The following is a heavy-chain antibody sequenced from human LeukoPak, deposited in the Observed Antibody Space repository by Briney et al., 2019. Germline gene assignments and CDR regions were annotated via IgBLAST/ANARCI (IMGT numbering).Heavy chain of an antibody. V-gene: IGHV3-7*01. CDR3: ARAFDY. Sequence: GGSLRLSCAASEFTLSSHWMSWVRQAPGKGLEWVANIKQDGSEKYYVDSVKGRFTISRDNAKNSLYLQMNSLRAEDTAVYYCARAFDYWGQGTLVTVSS. J-gene: IGHJ4*02. CDR2: IKQDGSEK. CDR1: EFTLSSHW.